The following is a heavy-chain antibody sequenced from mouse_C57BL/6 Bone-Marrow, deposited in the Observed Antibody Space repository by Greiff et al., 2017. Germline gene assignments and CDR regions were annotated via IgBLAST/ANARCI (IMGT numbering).Heavy chain of an antibody. J-gene: IGHJ1*03. CDR3: ARLLSYWYFDV. CDR1: GFTFSDYG. V-gene: IGHV5-17*01. CDR2: ISSGSSTI. Sequence: EVKLMESGGGLVKPGGSLKLSCAASGFTFSDYGMHWVRQAPDKGLEWVAYISSGSSTIYYADTVKGRFTISRDNAKNTLFLQMTSLRSEDTAMYYCARLLSYWYFDVWGTGTTVTVSS. D-gene: IGHD2-1*01.